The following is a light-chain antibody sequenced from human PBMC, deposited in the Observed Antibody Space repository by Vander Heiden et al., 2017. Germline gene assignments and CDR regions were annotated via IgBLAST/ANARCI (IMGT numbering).Light chain of an antibody. CDR2: AAG. Sequence: QLAPSPSSLSASVADRVTLTCRASQRSRRHLHWYQQKPGKAPKLQTLAAGSLQSGGPPRCSGSGSGRDFSLTISSLQPEDFASYYCQQSYSTPTFTFGPGTKVDIK. J-gene: IGKJ3*01. CDR3: QQSYSTPTFT. CDR1: QRSRRH. V-gene: IGKV1-39*01.